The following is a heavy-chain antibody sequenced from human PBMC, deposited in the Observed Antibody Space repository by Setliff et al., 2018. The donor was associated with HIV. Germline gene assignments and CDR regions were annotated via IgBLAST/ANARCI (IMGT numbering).Heavy chain of an antibody. CDR3: TAQYGGNSEYYFDY. CDR1: GFTFGDYA. Sequence: GSLRLSCTASGFTFGDYAMSWVRQAPGKGLEWVGFIRSKAYGGTTEYAASVKGRFTISRDDSKSIAYLQMNSLKTEDTAVYYCTAQYGGNSEYYFDYWGQGTLVTVSS. CDR2: IRSKAYGGTT. D-gene: IGHD2-21*02. V-gene: IGHV3-49*04. J-gene: IGHJ4*02.